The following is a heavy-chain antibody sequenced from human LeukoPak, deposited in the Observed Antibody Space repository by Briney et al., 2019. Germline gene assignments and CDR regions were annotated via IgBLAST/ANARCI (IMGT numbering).Heavy chain of an antibody. J-gene: IGHJ3*02. CDR1: GYTLTGYY. CDR2: LNPNRGGT. Sequence: SEPVSRLDSGYTLTGYYILGVEQAPRQELAWMGWLNPNRGGTNYAQKIQGRVTMTRDTSISTAYMELSSLRSDDTAVYDCARVSGYYLRAFDIWGQGTMVTVSS. CDR3: ARVSGYYLRAFDI. D-gene: IGHD3-3*01. V-gene: IGHV1-2*02.